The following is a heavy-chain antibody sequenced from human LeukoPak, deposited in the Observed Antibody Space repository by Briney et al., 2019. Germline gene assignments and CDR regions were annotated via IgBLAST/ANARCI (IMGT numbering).Heavy chain of an antibody. Sequence: PSETLSLTCTVSGGSISSYYWSWIRQPAGKGLEWLGHIYTSGSTNYNPSLKSRATISVDTSKNQFSLKLSSVTAADTAVYFCARHGASGSYLYYFDYWGQGTLVTVSS. D-gene: IGHD1-26*01. CDR1: GGSISSYY. CDR3: ARHGASGSYLYYFDY. J-gene: IGHJ4*02. V-gene: IGHV4-4*07. CDR2: IYTSGST.